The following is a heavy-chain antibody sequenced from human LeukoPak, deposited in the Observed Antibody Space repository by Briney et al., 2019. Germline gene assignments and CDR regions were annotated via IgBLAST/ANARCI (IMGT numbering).Heavy chain of an antibody. CDR1: GGTFSSYA. J-gene: IGHJ6*04. CDR3: ASQGVLLWFGELLKLPLYYYGMDV. Sequence: SVKVSCKASGGTFSSYAISWVRQAPGQGLEWMGGIIPIFGTANYAQKFQGRVTITADESTSTAYMELSSLRSEDTAVYYCASQGVLLWFGELLKLPLYYYGMDVWGKGTTVTVSS. CDR2: IIPIFGTA. V-gene: IGHV1-69*13. D-gene: IGHD3-10*01.